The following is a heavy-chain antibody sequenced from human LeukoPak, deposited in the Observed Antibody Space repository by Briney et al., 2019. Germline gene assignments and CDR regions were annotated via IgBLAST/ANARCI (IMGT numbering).Heavy chain of an antibody. J-gene: IGHJ4*02. D-gene: IGHD4-17*01. V-gene: IGHV1-2*02. CDR2: INPNSGGT. CDR1: GYTFTGYY. CDR3: ARDVVATTVITLAY. Sequence: ASVKVSCKASGYTFTGYYMHWVRQAPGQGLEWMGWINPNSGGTNYAQKFQGRVTMTRDTSISTAYMELSRLRSDDTAVYYCARDVVATTVITLAYWGQGTLVTVSS.